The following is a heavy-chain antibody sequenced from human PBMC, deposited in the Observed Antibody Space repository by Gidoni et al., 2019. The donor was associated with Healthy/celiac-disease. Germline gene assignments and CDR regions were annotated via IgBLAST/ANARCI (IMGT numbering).Heavy chain of an antibody. CDR2: SSGSGGST. J-gene: IGHJ4*02. D-gene: IGHD1-26*01. Sequence: EVQLLESGGGLVQPGGSLRLSCAASGFTFISSAMSWVRQAPGKGLEWVSASSGSGGSTYYADYVKGRFTISRDNSKNTLYLQMNSLRAEDTAVYYCAKVKPRIVGAHGYYFDYWGQGTLVTVSS. CDR3: AKVKPRIVGAHGYYFDY. CDR1: GFTFISSA. V-gene: IGHV3-23*01.